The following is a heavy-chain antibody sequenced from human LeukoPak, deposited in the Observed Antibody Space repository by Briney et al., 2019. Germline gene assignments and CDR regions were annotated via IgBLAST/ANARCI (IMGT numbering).Heavy chain of an antibody. Sequence: GGSLRLSCAASGFTFSSYGMHWVRQAPGEGLEWVAVIWYDGSNKYYADSVKGRFTISRDNSKNTLYLQMNSLRAEDTAVYYCARDGDYYGSGSYFPNDAFDIWGQGTMVTVSS. J-gene: IGHJ3*02. V-gene: IGHV3-33*01. CDR1: GFTFSSYG. CDR2: IWYDGSNK. D-gene: IGHD3-10*01. CDR3: ARDGDYYGSGSYFPNDAFDI.